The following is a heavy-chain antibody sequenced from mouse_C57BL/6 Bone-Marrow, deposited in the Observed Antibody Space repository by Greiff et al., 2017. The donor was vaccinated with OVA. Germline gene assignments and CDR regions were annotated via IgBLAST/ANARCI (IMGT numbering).Heavy chain of an antibody. Sequence: EVKLMESGGGLVKPGGSLKLSCAASGFTFSSYAMSWVRQTPEKRLEWVATISDGGSYTYYPDNVKGRFTISRDNAKNNLYLQMSHLKSEDTAMYYCARELRRYAMDYWGQGTSVTVSS. CDR1: GFTFSSYA. CDR3: ARELRRYAMDY. CDR2: ISDGGSYT. V-gene: IGHV5-4*01. J-gene: IGHJ4*01.